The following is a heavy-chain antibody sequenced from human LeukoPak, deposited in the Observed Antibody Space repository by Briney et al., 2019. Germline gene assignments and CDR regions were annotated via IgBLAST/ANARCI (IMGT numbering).Heavy chain of an antibody. CDR3: ARGDIVVLPAGIPHNWFDP. Sequence: ASVKVSCKASGYSFTGYYIHWVRQAPGQGLEWMGCINPNSGGTNYAQKFQGRVTMTRDTSISTAYMELSRLRSDDTAVYYCARGDIVVLPAGIPHNWFDPWGQGTLATVSS. V-gene: IGHV1-2*02. CDR1: GYSFTGYY. J-gene: IGHJ5*02. CDR2: INPNSGGT. D-gene: IGHD2-2*02.